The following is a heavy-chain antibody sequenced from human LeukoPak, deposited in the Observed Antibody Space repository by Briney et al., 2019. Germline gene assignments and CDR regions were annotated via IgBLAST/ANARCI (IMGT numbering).Heavy chain of an antibody. V-gene: IGHV3-69-1*01. CDR1: GFTFSGYA. D-gene: IGHD1-1*01. CDR2: ISRTYAI. J-gene: IGHJ4*02. CDR3: ARYDNWAFGY. Sequence: GGSLRLSCAASGFTFSGYAMNWVRQAPGKGLEWISYISRTYAIYYGDSVKGRFTVSRDNAKNSLYLQMNSLRAEDTAVYYCARYDNWAFGYWGQGTLVTVSS.